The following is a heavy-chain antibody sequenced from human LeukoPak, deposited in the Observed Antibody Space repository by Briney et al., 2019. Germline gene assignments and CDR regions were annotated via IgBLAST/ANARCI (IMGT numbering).Heavy chain of an antibody. Sequence: GASVKVSCKASGYTFTSYGISWVRQAPGQGIEWMGWISAYNGNTNYAQKLQGRVTMTTDTSTSTAHMELRSLRSDDTAVYYCARGDIVVVPAATFDYWGQGTLVTVSS. D-gene: IGHD2-2*01. CDR3: ARGDIVVVPAATFDY. J-gene: IGHJ4*02. V-gene: IGHV1-18*01. CDR1: GYTFTSYG. CDR2: ISAYNGNT.